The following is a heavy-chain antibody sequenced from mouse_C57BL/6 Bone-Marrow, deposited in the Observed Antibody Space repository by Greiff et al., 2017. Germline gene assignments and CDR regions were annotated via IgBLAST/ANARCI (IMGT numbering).Heavy chain of an antibody. J-gene: IGHJ1*03. CDR3: TRPDYSNYDFDV. Sequence: EVKLVESGGGLVQPGGSMKLSCAASGFTFSDAWMDWVRQSPEKGLEWVAEIRNKANNHATYYAESVKGRFTISRDDSKSSVYLQMNSLRAEDTGIYYCTRPDYSNYDFDVWGTGTTVTVSS. D-gene: IGHD2-5*01. CDR1: GFTFSDAW. V-gene: IGHV6-6*01. CDR2: IRNKANNHAT.